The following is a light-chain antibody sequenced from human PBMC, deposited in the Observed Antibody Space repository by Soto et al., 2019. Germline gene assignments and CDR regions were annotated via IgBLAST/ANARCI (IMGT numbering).Light chain of an antibody. Sequence: EIVLTQSPGTLSLSPGERATLSCRASQSVSSSYLAWYQQKPGQAPRLLIYAASSRATGIPDRFSGSGSGTDFTLTISRLESEDVAVYYCQQYGSSTGTFGQGTKLEIK. CDR2: AAS. V-gene: IGKV3-20*01. CDR3: QQYGSSTGT. CDR1: QSVSSSY. J-gene: IGKJ2*01.